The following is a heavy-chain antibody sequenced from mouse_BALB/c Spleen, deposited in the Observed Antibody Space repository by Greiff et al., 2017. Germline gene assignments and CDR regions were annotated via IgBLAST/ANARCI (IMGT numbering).Heavy chain of an antibody. D-gene: IGHD2-3*01. Sequence: EVKLMESGGGLVQPGGSLKLSCAASGFTFSNYTMSWVRQTPEKRLEWVAYISNGGGSTYYPDTVKGRFTISRDNAKNTLYLQMSSLKSEDTAMYYCARHDGYYGVAYWGQGTLVTVSA. CDR2: ISNGGGST. CDR1: GFTFSNYT. V-gene: IGHV5-12-2*01. J-gene: IGHJ3*01. CDR3: ARHDGYYGVAY.